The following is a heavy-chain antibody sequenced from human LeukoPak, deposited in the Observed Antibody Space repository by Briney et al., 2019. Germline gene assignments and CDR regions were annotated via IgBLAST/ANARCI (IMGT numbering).Heavy chain of an antibody. J-gene: IGHJ4*02. CDR2: INGDGSEK. Sequence: GGSLRLSCAAPGFTFSTYGMTWVRQTPEKGLEWLAQINGDGSEKYFVDSVRGRFAISRDNAKNSLYLQMNSLRVEVMAVYSCVRDSGSRTPDWWGRGNLVSVSS. CDR3: VRDSGSRTPDW. CDR1: GFTFSTYG. D-gene: IGHD1-14*01. V-gene: IGHV3-7*01.